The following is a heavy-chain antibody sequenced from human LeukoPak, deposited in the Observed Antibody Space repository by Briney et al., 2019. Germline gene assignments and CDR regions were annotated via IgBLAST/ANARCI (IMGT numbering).Heavy chain of an antibody. CDR2: IYYSGST. V-gene: IGHV4-61*01. CDR1: GGSISSGSYY. D-gene: IGHD3-10*01. CDR3: AGLISAGYFDY. J-gene: IGHJ4*02. Sequence: SETLSLTCTVSGGSISSGSYYWSWIRQPPGRGLEWIAYIYYSGSTNYNPSLKSRVTISGDTSKNQFSLKLSSVTAADTAIYYCAGLISAGYFDYWGQGTLVTVSS.